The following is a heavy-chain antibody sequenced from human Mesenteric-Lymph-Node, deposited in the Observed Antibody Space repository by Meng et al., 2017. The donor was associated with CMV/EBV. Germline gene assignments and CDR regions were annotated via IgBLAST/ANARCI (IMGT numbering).Heavy chain of an antibody. CDR2: IYNDGSSE. CDR3: ARSLKASYSSGWSTTLEY. D-gene: IGHD3-22*01. CDR1: EFSLSTCC. V-gene: IGHV3-74*03. J-gene: IGHJ4*02. Sequence: GGSLRLSCAISEFSLSTCCIHWVRQVPGKGLVWVARIYNDGSSEKYADSVKGRVTIFRDNAKNTFFLQMNSLRGEDSAMYYCARSLKASYSSGWSTTLEYWGQGTLVTVSS.